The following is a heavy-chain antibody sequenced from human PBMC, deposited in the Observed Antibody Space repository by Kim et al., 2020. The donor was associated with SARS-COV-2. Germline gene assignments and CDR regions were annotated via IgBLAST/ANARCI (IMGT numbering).Heavy chain of an antibody. CDR1: GGTFSSYT. D-gene: IGHD2-15*01. J-gene: IGHJ4*02. V-gene: IGHV1-69*02. Sequence: SVKVSCKASGGTFSSYTISWVRQAPGQGLEWMGRIIPILGIANYAQKFQGRVTITADKSTSTAYMELSSLRSEDTAVYYCASSYCSGGSCYYYFDYWGQGTLVTVSS. CDR3: ASSYCSGGSCYYYFDY. CDR2: IIPILGIA.